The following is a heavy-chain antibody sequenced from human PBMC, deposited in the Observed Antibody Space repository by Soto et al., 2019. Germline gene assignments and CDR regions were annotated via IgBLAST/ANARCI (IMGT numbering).Heavy chain of an antibody. D-gene: IGHD4-17*01. V-gene: IGHV3-74*01. CDR2: INSDGSST. CDR3: ARVTDYGDDAFDI. CDR1: VFTFSSYW. J-gene: IGHJ3*02. Sequence: PGGSLRLSCASSVFTFSSYWMHWVRQSPGKWLVWVSRINSDGSSTSYADSVKGRFTISRDNAKNTLYLQMNSLRAEDTAVYYCARVTDYGDDAFDIWGQGTMVILS.